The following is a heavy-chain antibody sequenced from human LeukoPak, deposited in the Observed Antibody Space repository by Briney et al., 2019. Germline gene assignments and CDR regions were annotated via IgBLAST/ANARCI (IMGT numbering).Heavy chain of an antibody. CDR1: GFTFTSYE. CDR3: ARATSFDY. CDR2: ITISGSTI. J-gene: IGHJ4*02. Sequence: GGSLRLSCAASGFTFTSYEMNWVRQAPGKGLEWVSYITISGSTIYYADSVKGRFTISRDNAKNSLYLQMNSLRAEDTAVYYCARATSFDYWGQGTLVTVSS. V-gene: IGHV3-48*03.